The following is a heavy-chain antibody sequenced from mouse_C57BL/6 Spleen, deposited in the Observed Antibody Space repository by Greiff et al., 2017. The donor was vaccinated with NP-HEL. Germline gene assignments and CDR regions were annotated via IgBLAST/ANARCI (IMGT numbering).Heavy chain of an antibody. J-gene: IGHJ4*01. CDR1: GYTFTSYW. V-gene: IGHV1-64*01. CDR2: IHPNSGST. D-gene: IGHD1-3*01. CDR3: ARGVKRTYYYAMDY. Sequence: QVQLQQPGAELVKPGASVKLSCKASGYTFTSYWMHWVKQRPGQGLEWIGMIHPNSGSTNYNEKFKSKATLTVDKSSSTAYMQLSSLTSEDSAVYYCARGVKRTYYYAMDYWGQGTSVTVSS.